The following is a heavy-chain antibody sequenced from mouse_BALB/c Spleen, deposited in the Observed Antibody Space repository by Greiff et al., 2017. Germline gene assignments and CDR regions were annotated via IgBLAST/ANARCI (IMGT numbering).Heavy chain of an antibody. CDR2: ISSGGSYT. D-gene: IGHD2-14*01. CDR3: TREYRYDWYFDV. CDR1: GFTFSSYT. J-gene: IGHJ1*01. V-gene: IGHV5-6-4*01. Sequence: EVKLVESGGGLVKPGGSLKLSCAASGFTFSSYTMSWVRQTPEKRLEWVATISSGGSYTYYPDSVKGRFTISRDNAKNTLYLQMSSLKSEDTAMYYCTREYRYDWYFDVWGAGTTVTVSS.